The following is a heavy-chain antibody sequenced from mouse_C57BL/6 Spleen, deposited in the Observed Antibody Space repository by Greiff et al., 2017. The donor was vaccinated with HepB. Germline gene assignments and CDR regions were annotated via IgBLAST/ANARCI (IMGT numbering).Heavy chain of an antibody. CDR3: ASILSYAMDY. Sequence: VKLMESGAELVKPGASVKISCKASGYAFSSYWMNWVKQRPGKGLEWIGQIYPGDGDTNYNGKFKGKATLTADKSSSTAYMQLSSLTSEDSAVYFCASILSYAMDYWGQGTSVTVSS. CDR2: IYPGDGDT. J-gene: IGHJ4*01. V-gene: IGHV1-80*01. CDR1: GYAFSSYW. D-gene: IGHD1-1*01.